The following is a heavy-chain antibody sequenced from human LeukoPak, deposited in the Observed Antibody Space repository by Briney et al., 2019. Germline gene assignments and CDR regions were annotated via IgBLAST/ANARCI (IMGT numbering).Heavy chain of an antibody. CDR1: GFMFSSNW. CDR3: ARHSDWSYDY. J-gene: IGHJ4*02. V-gene: IGHV3-7*01. Sequence: GGSLRLSCAASGFMFSSNWMTWVRQAPVKGLEWLANINPGESEKYFVDSMRGRFTISRDNAKNSLYLQINGLRADDTAVYYCARHSDWSYDYWGQGTLVTVSS. D-gene: IGHD1-7*01. CDR2: INPGESEK.